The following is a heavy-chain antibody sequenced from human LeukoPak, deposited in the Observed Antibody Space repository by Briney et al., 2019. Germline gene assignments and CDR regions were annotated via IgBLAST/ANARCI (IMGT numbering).Heavy chain of an antibody. D-gene: IGHD6-13*01. CDR2: INPNSGGT. CDR3: ARDRSSWYDDDWFDP. CDR1: GYTFTGYY. V-gene: IGHV1-2*02. Sequence: ASVKVSCKASGYTFTGYYMHWVRQAPGQGLEWMGWINPNSGGTNYAQKFQGRVTMTRDTSISTAYMELSRLRSDDTAVYYCARDRSSWYDDDWFDPWGQGTLVTVSS. J-gene: IGHJ5*02.